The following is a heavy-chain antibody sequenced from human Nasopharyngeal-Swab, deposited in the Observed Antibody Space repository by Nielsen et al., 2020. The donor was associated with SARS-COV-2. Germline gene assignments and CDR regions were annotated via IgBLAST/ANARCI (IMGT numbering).Heavy chain of an antibody. J-gene: IGHJ4*02. CDR2: ISWNSGSI. CDR3: AKDMGYSILTGQPDY. CDR1: GFTFDDYA. V-gene: IGHV3-9*01. Sequence: SLKISCAASGFTFDDYAMHWVRQAPGKGLEWVSGISWNSGSIGYADSVKGRFTISRDNAKNSLYLQMNSPRAEDTALYYCAKDMGYSILTGQPDYWGQGTLVTVSS. D-gene: IGHD3-9*01.